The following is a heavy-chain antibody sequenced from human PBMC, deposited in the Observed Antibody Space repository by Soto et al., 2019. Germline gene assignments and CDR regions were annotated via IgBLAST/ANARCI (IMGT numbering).Heavy chain of an antibody. CDR1: GYRFSSYW. J-gene: IGHJ5*02. CDR3: ARHGSIGARQNWFDP. D-gene: IGHD6-6*01. V-gene: IGHV5-51*01. Sequence: LGESLKISCQASGYRFSSYWIGWVRQTPGKGLEYMGIIFPSDSDTRYSPSFRGQVTISADKSTNTAYLQWTSLKASDSGIYFCARHGSIGARQNWFDPWGQGTLVTVSS. CDR2: IFPSDSDT.